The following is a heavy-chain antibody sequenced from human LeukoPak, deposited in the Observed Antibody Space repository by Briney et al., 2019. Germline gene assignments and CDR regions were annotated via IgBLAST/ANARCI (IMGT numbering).Heavy chain of an antibody. CDR3: AKDLDIVVVSASSSGMDV. CDR2: ISFDGSNK. V-gene: IGHV3-30*18. J-gene: IGHJ6*02. D-gene: IGHD2-2*01. CDR1: GFTFSDYG. Sequence: GGSLRLSCAASGFTFSDYGMHWVRQAAGKGLEWVAVISFDGSNKYYADSLKGRFAISRDNSKNTLYLQMNSLRPEDTAVYYCAKDLDIVVVSASSSGMDVWGQGTTVTVSS.